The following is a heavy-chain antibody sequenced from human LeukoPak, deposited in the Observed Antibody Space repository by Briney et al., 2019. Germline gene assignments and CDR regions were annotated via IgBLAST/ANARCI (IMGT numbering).Heavy chain of an antibody. CDR2: IRYDGTNK. Sequence: GGSLRLSCAASGFSFSSYGMHWVRQAPGKGLEWVAFIRYDGTNKYYADSVKGRFTISRDNSKNTLFLQMYSLRAEDTATYYCAKISGYYPSDYWGQGTLVTVSS. J-gene: IGHJ4*02. V-gene: IGHV3-30*02. CDR1: GFSFSSYG. CDR3: AKISGYYPSDY. D-gene: IGHD3-22*01.